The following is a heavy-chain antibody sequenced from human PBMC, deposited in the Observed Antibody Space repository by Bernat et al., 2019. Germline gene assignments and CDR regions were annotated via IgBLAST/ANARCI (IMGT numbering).Heavy chain of an antibody. J-gene: IGHJ5*02. Sequence: QVQLVESGGGVVQPGRSLRLSCAASGFTFSSYGMHWVRQAPGKGLEWVAVIWYDGSNKYYADSVKGRFTISRDNSKNTLYLQMNSLRAEDTAVYYCARGETYYYDSIEGKFDPWGQGTLVTVSS. CDR1: GFTFSSYG. CDR2: IWYDGSNK. V-gene: IGHV3-33*01. CDR3: ARGETYYYDSIEGKFDP. D-gene: IGHD3-22*01.